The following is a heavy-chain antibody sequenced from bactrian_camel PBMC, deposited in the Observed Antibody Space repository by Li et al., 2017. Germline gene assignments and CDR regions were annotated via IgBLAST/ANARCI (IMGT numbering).Heavy chain of an antibody. J-gene: IGHJ4*01. CDR2: ISSDGST. Sequence: QLVESGGGSVQAGGSLRLSCTASGLTFDDSDMGWYRQAPGNECELVSTISSDGSTYYRDSVKGRFTISQDNAKNTLSLQMNALKPEDTAVYYCAADNPQYAVASMRPSAYKFWGQGTQVTVAS. D-gene: IGHD7*01. CDR3: AADNPQYAVASMRPSAYKF. V-gene: IGHV3S55*01. CDR1: GLTFDDSD.